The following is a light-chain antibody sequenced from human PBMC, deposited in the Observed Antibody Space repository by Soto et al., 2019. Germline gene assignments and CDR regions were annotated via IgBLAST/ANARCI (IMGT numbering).Light chain of an antibody. CDR1: QSVSSYY. J-gene: IGKJ1*01. Sequence: EIVLTQSPGTLSLSPGERATLSCRASQSVSSYYLAWYQQKPGRAPRLLIYAASSRATGIPDRISGGGSVTDFTLTISRLEPVDFAVYCSQLGGSSPWTVGQGTKVDIK. V-gene: IGKV3-20*01. CDR3: QLGGSSPWT. CDR2: AAS.